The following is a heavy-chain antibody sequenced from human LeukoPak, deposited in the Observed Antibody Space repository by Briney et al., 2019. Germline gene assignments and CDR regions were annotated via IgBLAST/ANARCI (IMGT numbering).Heavy chain of an antibody. J-gene: IGHJ3*02. CDR3: ARRSRFLEWLLSGAFDI. CDR2: IIPIFGTA. Sequence: ASVKVSCKASGGTFSSYAISWVRQAPGQGLEWMGGIIPIFGTANYAQKFQGRVTITADESTSTAYMELSSLRSEDTAVYYCARRSRFLEWLLSGAFDIWGQGTMVTVSS. D-gene: IGHD3-3*01. V-gene: IGHV1-69*13. CDR1: GGTFSSYA.